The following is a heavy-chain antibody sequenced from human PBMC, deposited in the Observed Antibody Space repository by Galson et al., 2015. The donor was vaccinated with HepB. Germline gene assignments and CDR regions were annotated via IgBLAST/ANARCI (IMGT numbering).Heavy chain of an antibody. Sequence: SLRLSCAGSGFNSSIFWMSWVRQAPGKGLEWVANIKQDGREKYYVGPVKGRFTISRDNAGNSLYLQMNSLRGEDTALYYCARPSGGYFDSWGQGILVTVSS. CDR1: GFNSSIFW. J-gene: IGHJ4*02. V-gene: IGHV3-7*01. CDR3: ARPSGGYFDS. D-gene: IGHD1-26*01. CDR2: IKQDGREK.